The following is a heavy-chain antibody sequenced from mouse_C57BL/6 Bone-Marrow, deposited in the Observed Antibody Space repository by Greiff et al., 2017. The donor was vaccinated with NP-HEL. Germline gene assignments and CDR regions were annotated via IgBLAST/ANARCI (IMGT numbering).Heavy chain of an antibody. CDR3: ARDSYSNYPYYAMDY. Sequence: EVKLMESGGGLVQSGRSLRLSCATSGFTFSDFYMEWVRQAPGKGLEWIAASRNKANDYTTEYSASVKGRFFVSRDTSQSILYLQMNALRAEDTAIYYCARDSYSNYPYYAMDYWGQGTSVTVSS. CDR1: GFTFSDFY. J-gene: IGHJ4*01. V-gene: IGHV7-1*01. D-gene: IGHD2-5*01. CDR2: SRNKANDYTT.